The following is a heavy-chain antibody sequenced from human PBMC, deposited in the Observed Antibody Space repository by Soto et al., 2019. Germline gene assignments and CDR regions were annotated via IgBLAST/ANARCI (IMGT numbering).Heavy chain of an antibody. D-gene: IGHD2-15*01. J-gene: IGHJ4*02. Sequence: ASVKVSCKASGYTFTSYAMHWVRQAPGQRLEWMGWINAGNGNTKYSQKFQGRVTITRDTSASTAYMELSSLRSEDTAVYYCARVYCSGGGCYHLDYWGQGTLVTVSS. CDR1: GYTFTSYA. CDR2: INAGNGNT. CDR3: ARVYCSGGGCYHLDY. V-gene: IGHV1-3*01.